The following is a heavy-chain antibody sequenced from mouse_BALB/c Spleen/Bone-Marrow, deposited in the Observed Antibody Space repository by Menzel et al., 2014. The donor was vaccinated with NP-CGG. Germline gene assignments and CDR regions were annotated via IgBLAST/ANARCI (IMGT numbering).Heavy chain of an antibody. D-gene: IGHD1-2*01. J-gene: IGHJ4*01. Sequence: QVQPMESGTGLVAPSQSLSITWTVPGFSLTSYGAHWVRQPPGKGLEWLGGIWAGGSTKYNSALMSRLSISKDNSKSQVVLKMNSLQTDDTAMYYCDRVTTASGGMDYWGHGTSVTDSS. CDR3: DRVTTASGGMDY. CDR2: IWAGGST. V-gene: IGHV2-9*02. CDR1: GFSLTSYG.